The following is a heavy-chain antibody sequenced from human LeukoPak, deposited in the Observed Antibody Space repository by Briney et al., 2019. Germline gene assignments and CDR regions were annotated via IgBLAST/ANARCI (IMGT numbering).Heavy chain of an antibody. CDR3: ATHSYCSGTSCYARYYYYMDV. Sequence: VKPSETLSLTCTVSGGSISSGGYSWSWIGQPPGKGLEWIGYIYYSGTTYYNPSLKSRVTISVETSKNQFSLKLSSATAADTAVYYCATHSYCSGTSCYARYYYYMDVWGKGTTVTVSS. CDR1: GGSISSGGYS. CDR2: IYYSGTT. V-gene: IGHV4-30-4*07. J-gene: IGHJ6*03. D-gene: IGHD2-2*01.